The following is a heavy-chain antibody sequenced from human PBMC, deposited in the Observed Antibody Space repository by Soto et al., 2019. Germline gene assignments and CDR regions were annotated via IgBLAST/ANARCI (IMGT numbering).Heavy chain of an antibody. CDR2: IDPSDSYT. J-gene: IGHJ4*02. D-gene: IGHD6-13*01. V-gene: IGHV5-10-1*01. CDR1: GYTLTELS. Sequence: KVYCKVAGYTLTELSMHWGRQMPGKGLEWMGRIDPSDSYTNYSPSFQGHVTISADKSISTAYLQWSSLKASDTAMYYCARLQAAAGDNDLTFDYWGQGTLVTVSS. CDR3: ARLQAAAGDNDLTFDY.